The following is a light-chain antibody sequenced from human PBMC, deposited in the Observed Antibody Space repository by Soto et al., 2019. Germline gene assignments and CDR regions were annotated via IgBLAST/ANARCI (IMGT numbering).Light chain of an antibody. Sequence: QSALTQPASVSGSPGQSITISCAGSSSDVGNYNLVSWYQQHPGKAPKLMISEVNKRPSGVSNRFSGSKSGNTASLTISGLQAEDEADYYCCSYAGTVAYVFGTGTKDTVL. CDR1: SSDVGNYNL. CDR3: CSYAGTVAYV. CDR2: EVN. J-gene: IGLJ1*01. V-gene: IGLV2-23*02.